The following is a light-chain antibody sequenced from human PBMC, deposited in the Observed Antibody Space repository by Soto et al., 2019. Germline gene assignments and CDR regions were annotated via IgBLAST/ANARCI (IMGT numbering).Light chain of an antibody. CDR1: QSVSSN. CDR3: QQYNNCPLT. J-gene: IGKJ4*01. V-gene: IGKV3-15*01. CDR2: GAS. Sequence: EIVMTQSPATLSVSPGERATLSCRASQSVSSNLAWYQKKPGQAPRLLIYGASTRATSIPARFSGSGSGTELTLTISSLQSEDFAVYYCQQYNNCPLTFGGGTKVEIK.